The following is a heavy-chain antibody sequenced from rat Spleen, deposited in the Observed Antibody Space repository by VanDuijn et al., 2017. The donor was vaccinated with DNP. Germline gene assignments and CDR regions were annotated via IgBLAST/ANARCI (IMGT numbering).Heavy chain of an antibody. CDR2: ITYDGSST. D-gene: IGHD4-3*01. CDR3: ARWNSGHFDY. J-gene: IGHJ2*01. Sequence: EVHLVESGGGLVQPGRSLKISCAASGFTFSDYNMAWVRQAPKKGLEWVATITYDGSSTSYRDSVKGRFTISRDNAKSILYLQMDSLRSEDMATYYCARWNSGHFDYWGQGVMVPVSS. CDR1: GFTFSDYN. V-gene: IGHV5-7*01.